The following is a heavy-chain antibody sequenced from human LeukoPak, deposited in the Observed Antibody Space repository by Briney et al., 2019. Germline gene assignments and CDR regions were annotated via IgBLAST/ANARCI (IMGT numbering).Heavy chain of an antibody. D-gene: IGHD2-15*01. V-gene: IGHV3-64*04. CDR2: INNDGGSS. Sequence: PGGSLRLSCSASGFSFNKYAVHWVRQAPGKGLEYVSDINNDGGSSHYADSAKGRFTISRDNSKNTLYLQMSSLRAEDTAIYYCAKDILSGGNCYSIFGQWGQGTLVTVSS. J-gene: IGHJ4*02. CDR3: AKDILSGGNCYSIFGQ. CDR1: GFSFNKYA.